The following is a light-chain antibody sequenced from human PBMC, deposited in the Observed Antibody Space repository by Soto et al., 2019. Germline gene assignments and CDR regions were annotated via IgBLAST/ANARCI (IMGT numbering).Light chain of an antibody. J-gene: IGKJ1*01. V-gene: IGKV3-20*01. CDR2: GAS. CDR3: QQYGSSPPWT. CDR1: QSVSSSY. Sequence: EIVLTQSPGTLSLSPGERATLSCRASQSVSSSYLAWYQQKPGQAPRLLIYGASSRATGIPDRFSGIGSGTDFTLTISRLEPEDFAVYYCQQYGSSPPWTFGQGTKVAIK.